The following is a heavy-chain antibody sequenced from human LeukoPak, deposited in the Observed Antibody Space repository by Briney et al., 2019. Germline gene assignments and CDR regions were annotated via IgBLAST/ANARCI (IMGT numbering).Heavy chain of an antibody. CDR3: ARVGYDSSGYYYARDY. CDR1: GGSISSGGYY. D-gene: IGHD3-22*01. V-gene: IGHV4-30-2*01. CDR2: IYHSGST. J-gene: IGHJ4*02. Sequence: PSQTLSLTCTVSGGSISSGGYYWSWIRQPPGKGLEWIGYIYHSGSTYYNPSLKSRVTISVDRSKNQFSLKLSSVTAADTAVYYCARVGYDSSGYYYARDYWGQGTLVTVSS.